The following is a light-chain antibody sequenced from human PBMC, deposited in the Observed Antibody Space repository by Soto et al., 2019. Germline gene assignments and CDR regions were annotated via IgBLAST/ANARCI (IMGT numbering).Light chain of an antibody. CDR3: QQSYSTQYT. CDR1: QSISSY. J-gene: IGKJ2*01. CDR2: AAS. Sequence: DIQMTQSPSSLSASVGDRVTITCRASQSISSYFNWYQQKPGKAPKLLISAASSLKSGVPSRLSGSGSGTDFTLTISRLQPEDFATYYCQQSYSTQYTFVQGTKLEIK. V-gene: IGKV1-39*01.